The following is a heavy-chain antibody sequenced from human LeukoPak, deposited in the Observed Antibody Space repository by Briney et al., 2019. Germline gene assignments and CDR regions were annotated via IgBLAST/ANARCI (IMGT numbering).Heavy chain of an antibody. CDR2: IKQDGSEK. D-gene: IGHD3-3*01. V-gene: IGHV3-7*01. Sequence: PGGSLRLSCAASGFTFSNYWMSWVRQAPGKGLEWVANIKQDGSEKYYVDSVKGRFTISRDNAKNSLYLQMNSLRAEDTAVYYCASHYDFWSGYEYYFDYWGQGTPVTVSS. CDR3: ASHYDFWSGYEYYFDY. J-gene: IGHJ4*02. CDR1: GFTFSNYW.